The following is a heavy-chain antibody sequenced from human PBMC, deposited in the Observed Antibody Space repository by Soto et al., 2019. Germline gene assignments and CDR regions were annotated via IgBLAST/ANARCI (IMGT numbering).Heavy chain of an antibody. J-gene: IGHJ4*02. CDR2: INTLSSAI. CDR1: GFTFSDYY. D-gene: IGHD6-19*01. CDR3: ARRLQWQLRPLDS. Sequence: GGSLRLSCAGSGFTFSDYYITWIRRAPGKGLEWVSYINTLSSAIYYADSVKGRFTISRDNAKNSVYLQMNSLRAEDTAVYYCARRLQWQLRPLDSWGRGTLVTAPQ. V-gene: IGHV3-11*01.